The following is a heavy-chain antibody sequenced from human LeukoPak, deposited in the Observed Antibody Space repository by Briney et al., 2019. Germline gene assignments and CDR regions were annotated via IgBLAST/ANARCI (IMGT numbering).Heavy chain of an antibody. D-gene: IGHD2-2*01. J-gene: IGHJ3*02. CDR1: GYTFTSHD. Sequence: ASVKVSCKASGYTFTSHDINWVRQATGQGLEWVGYINPNSGKTGYAQKFQGRVTMTRNTSISTAYMELSSMRSEDTAVYYCASTVVVPAAMPNDAFDIWGQGTMVTVSS. CDR3: ASTVVVPAAMPNDAFDI. CDR2: INPNSGKT. V-gene: IGHV1-8*01.